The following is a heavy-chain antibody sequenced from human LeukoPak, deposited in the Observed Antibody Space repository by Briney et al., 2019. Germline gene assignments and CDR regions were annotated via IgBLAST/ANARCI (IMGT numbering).Heavy chain of an antibody. V-gene: IGHV4-59*01. J-gene: IGHJ4*02. Sequence: SETLSLTCTVSGGSISSYYWSWIRQPPGEGLEWSGYIYYSGSTNYNPSLKSRVTISVDTSKNQFSLKLSSVTAADTAVYYCARDPGGATDYFDYWGQGTLVTVSS. CDR3: ARDPGGATDYFDY. CDR1: GGSISSYY. CDR2: IYYSGST. D-gene: IGHD1-26*01.